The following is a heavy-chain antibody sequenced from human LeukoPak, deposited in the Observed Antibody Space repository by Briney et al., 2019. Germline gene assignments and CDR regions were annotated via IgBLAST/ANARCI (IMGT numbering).Heavy chain of an antibody. CDR1: GGAISNTYW. CDR2: IYHNGDT. Sequence: SGTLSLTCAVAGGAISNTYWWSWVRQPPAKGLEWIGEIYHNGDTNYNPSLESRVTISVDTYKNQFSLSLTSVTAADTAVYYCARGLVTYLSLDYVWGTKSHAQRVCLDYWGQGILVTVSS. V-gene: IGHV4-4*02. J-gene: IGHJ4*02. D-gene: IGHD3-16*01. CDR3: ARGLVTYLSLDYVWGTKSHAQRVCLDY.